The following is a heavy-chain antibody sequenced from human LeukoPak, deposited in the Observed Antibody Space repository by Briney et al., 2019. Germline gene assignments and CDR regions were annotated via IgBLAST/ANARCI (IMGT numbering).Heavy chain of an antibody. V-gene: IGHV3-23*01. CDR1: EFTFTSYA. D-gene: IGHD6-19*01. CDR3: AKGRDTSGRQNFDF. Sequence: PGGSLRLSCEASEFTFTSYAMHWVRQAPGKGLEWVSSISASGSDTFYTDSMNGRFTISRDNAKKTFFLQMKNLRPGDTALYYCAKGRDTSGRQNFDFWGQGTLVTVSS. J-gene: IGHJ4*02. CDR2: ISASGSDT.